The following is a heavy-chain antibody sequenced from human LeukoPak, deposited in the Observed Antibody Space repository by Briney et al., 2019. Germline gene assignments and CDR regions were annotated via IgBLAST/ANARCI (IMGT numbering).Heavy chain of an antibody. CDR2: INHSGST. CDR1: GGSFSGYY. D-gene: IGHD5-24*01. Sequence: SETLSLTCAVYGGSFSGYYWSWIRQPPGKGLEWIAEINHSGSTNYNPSLKSRVTISVDTSKNQFSLKLSSVTAADTAVYYCARATRLQAGGYYFDYWGQGTLVTVSS. CDR3: ARATRLQAGGYYFDY. J-gene: IGHJ4*02. V-gene: IGHV4-34*01.